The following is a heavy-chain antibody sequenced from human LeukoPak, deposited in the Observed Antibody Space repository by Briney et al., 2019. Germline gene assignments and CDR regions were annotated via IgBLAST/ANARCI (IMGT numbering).Heavy chain of an antibody. D-gene: IGHD1-26*01. CDR2: INFGGGRT. J-gene: IGHJ4*02. Sequence: PGGSLRLSCAASGLAFTTYDMSWVRQAPGKGLQSVSGINFGGGRTYYAESVKGRFTISSDNSKNTLYLQMNSLRAEDTAVYYCAKVSWDSLGDYWGQGTLVSVSS. V-gene: IGHV3-23*01. CDR3: AKVSWDSLGDY. CDR1: GLAFTTYD.